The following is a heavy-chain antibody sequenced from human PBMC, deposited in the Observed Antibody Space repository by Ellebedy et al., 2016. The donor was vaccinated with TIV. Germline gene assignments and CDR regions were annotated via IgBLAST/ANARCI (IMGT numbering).Heavy chain of an antibody. CDR3: AMSSPMIRGVIDR. V-gene: IGHV3-23*01. J-gene: IGHJ4*02. Sequence: GESLKISXVASGFSFSDYAVTWVRQTPEKGLEWVSLINSSGFRAYYADSVKGRFTLSRDNSRNTLYLQMNSLRVEDTAVYYCAMSSPMIRGVIDRWGQGTLVTVSS. CDR2: INSSGFRA. D-gene: IGHD3-10*01. CDR1: GFSFSDYA.